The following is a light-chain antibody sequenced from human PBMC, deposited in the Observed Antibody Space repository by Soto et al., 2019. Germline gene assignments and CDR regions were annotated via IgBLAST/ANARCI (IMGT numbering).Light chain of an antibody. V-gene: IGKV3-20*01. CDR1: QSVSSSY. J-gene: IGKJ1*01. CDR3: QQYGSSSWT. CDR2: GAS. Sequence: EIGLTQSPCTLSLSTGERATLSCRASQSVSSSYLAWYQQKPGQAPRLLIYGASSRATGIPDRFSGSGSGTDFTLTISRLEPEDFAVYYCQQYGSSSWTFGQGTKVDIK.